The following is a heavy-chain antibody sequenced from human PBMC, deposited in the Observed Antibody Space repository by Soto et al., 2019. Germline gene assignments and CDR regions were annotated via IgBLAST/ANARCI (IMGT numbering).Heavy chain of an antibody. Sequence: SETLSLTCTVSGGSISSYYWSWIRQPPGKGLEWIGYIYCSGSTNYNPSLKSRVTTSVDTSKNQFSLKLSSVTAADTAVYYCARVGPRSSWYYDYWGQGTLVTVSS. CDR1: GGSISSYY. J-gene: IGHJ4*02. CDR3: ARVGPRSSWYYDY. D-gene: IGHD6-13*01. CDR2: IYCSGST. V-gene: IGHV4-59*01.